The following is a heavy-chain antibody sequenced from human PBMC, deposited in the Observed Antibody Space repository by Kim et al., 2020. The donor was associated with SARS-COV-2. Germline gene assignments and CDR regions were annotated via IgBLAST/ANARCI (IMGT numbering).Heavy chain of an antibody. D-gene: IGHD5-12*01. CDR2: MNPNSGNT. CDR1: GHTFTSYD. CDR3: ARGGMATSFSSIDY. Sequence: ASVKVSCKASGHTFTSYDINWVRQATGQGLEWMGWMNPNSGNTGYAQKFQGRVTMTRNTSISTAYMELSSLRSEDTAVYYCARGGMATSFSSIDYWGQGPLVPVSS. V-gene: IGHV1-8*01. J-gene: IGHJ4*02.